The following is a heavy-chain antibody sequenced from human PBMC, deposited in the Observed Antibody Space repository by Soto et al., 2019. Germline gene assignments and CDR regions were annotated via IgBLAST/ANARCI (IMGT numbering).Heavy chain of an antibody. CDR3: AISPGIAAAGTLSDY. J-gene: IGHJ4*02. D-gene: IGHD6-13*01. CDR2: IIPIFGIA. CDR1: GYTFTSYY. Sequence: SVKVSCKASGYTFTSYYMHWVRQAPRQGLEWMGGIIPIFGIANYAQKLQGRVTITADESTSTAYMELSSLRSEDTAVYYCAISPGIAAAGTLSDYWGQGTLVTVS. V-gene: IGHV1-69*13.